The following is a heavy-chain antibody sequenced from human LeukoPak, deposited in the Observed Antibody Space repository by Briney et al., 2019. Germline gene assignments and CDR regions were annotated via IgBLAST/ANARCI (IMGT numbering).Heavy chain of an antibody. CDR3: TKTTSPVAHLIDFDF. J-gene: IGHJ4*02. D-gene: IGHD3-22*01. Sequence: PGGSLRLSCAASGFTFSSYAMTWVRQAPGKGLEWVSAISGSGGSTYYVDSVKGRFTISRDNSKNTLYLQMNSLRAEDTAVYYCTKTTSPVAHLIDFDFWGQGTLVTVSS. CDR1: GFTFSSYA. V-gene: IGHV3-23*01. CDR2: ISGSGGST.